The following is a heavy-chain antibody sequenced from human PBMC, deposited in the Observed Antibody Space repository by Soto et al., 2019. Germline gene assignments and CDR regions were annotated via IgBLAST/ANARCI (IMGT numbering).Heavy chain of an antibody. J-gene: IGHJ4*02. CDR2: ISGSGGVT. CDR1: GFSFSSYA. D-gene: IGHD4-17*01. CDR3: ARAGGTTVTGLWHFDS. V-gene: IGHV3-23*01. Sequence: EVQLLESGGGLVQPGGSLRLSCAASGFSFSSYAMGWVRQAPGKGLDWVSAISGSGGVTHYADSVKGRFTVSRDDSKKTLYLEMNSLRAEDTAVYYCARAGGTTVTGLWHFDSWGQGTLVTVSS.